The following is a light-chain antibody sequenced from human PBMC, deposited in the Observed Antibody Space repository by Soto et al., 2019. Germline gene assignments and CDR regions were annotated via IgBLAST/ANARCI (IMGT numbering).Light chain of an antibody. V-gene: IGLV1-40*01. J-gene: IGLJ2*01. Sequence: QSVLTQPPSVSGAPGQRVTISCTGSSSNIGAGYDVHWYQQLPGTAPKLLIYGNSNRPSGVPDRFSGSKSGTSASLAITGLQADDEADYYCQSYDSSLSGNAVFGGGTKLTVL. CDR3: QSYDSSLSGNAV. CDR1: SSNIGAGYD. CDR2: GNS.